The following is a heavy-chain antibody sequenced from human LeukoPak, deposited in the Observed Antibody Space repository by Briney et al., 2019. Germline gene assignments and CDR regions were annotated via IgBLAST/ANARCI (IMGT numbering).Heavy chain of an antibody. J-gene: IGHJ4*02. V-gene: IGHV3-21*01. CDR2: ISSTSSYI. D-gene: IGHD6-19*01. CDR3: ARYRIAVTDPFDY. CDR1: GFTFSTYS. Sequence: PGRSLRLSCAASGFTFSTYSMSWVRQAPGKGLQWVSSISSTSSYIYYADSVKGRFTISRDNAKNSLYLQMNSLRAEDTAVYYCARYRIAVTDPFDYWGQGTLVTVSS.